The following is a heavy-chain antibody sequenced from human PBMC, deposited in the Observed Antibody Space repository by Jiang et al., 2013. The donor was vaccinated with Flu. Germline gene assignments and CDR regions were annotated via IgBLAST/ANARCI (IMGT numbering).Heavy chain of an antibody. J-gene: IGHJ4*02. Sequence: SGAEVKKPGASVTVSCKASGYTFTSYYIHWVRQAPGQGLEWMGIINPSGGSTTYAQKFQGRFTMTRDTSTSTMYMELSSLRSEDTAVYYCATLIPCGGDCYYFDYWGQGSLVTVAS. V-gene: IGHV1-46*01. CDR1: GYTFTSYY. CDR2: INPSGGST. CDR3: ATLIPCGGDCYYFDY. D-gene: IGHD2-21*02.